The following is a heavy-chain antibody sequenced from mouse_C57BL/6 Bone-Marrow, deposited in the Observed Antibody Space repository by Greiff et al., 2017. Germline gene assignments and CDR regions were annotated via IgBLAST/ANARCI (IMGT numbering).Heavy chain of an antibody. CDR3: ARRIFTTVVAGDN. CDR2: IYPSDSET. CDR1: GYTFTSYW. J-gene: IGHJ2*01. Sequence: QVQLLQPGAELVRPGSSVKLSCKASGYTFTSYWMDWVKQRPGQGLEWIGNIYPSDSETHYNQQFKDKATLTVDKSASTAYMQLSSLTSEDSAVYYSARRIFTTVVAGDNRGQGTTLTVSS. V-gene: IGHV1-61*01. D-gene: IGHD1-1*01.